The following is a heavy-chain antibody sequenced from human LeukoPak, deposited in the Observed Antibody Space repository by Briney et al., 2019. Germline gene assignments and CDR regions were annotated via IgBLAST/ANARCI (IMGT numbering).Heavy chain of an antibody. CDR2: ISGGST. CDR3: ARLDSGYGYYYYMDV. Sequence: GGSLRLSCAASGFTVSSNEMSWVRQAPGKGLEWVSSISGGSTYYADSVKGRFTISRDNAKNSLYLQMNSLRAEDTAVYYCARLDSGYGYYYYMDVWGKGTTVTVSS. V-gene: IGHV3-38-3*01. J-gene: IGHJ6*03. D-gene: IGHD5-12*01. CDR1: GFTVSSNE.